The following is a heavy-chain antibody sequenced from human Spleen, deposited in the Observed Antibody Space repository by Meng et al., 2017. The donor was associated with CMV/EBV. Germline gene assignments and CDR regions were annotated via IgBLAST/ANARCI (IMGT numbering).Heavy chain of an antibody. CDR1: GGSISSYD. V-gene: IGHV4-59*06. CDR3: ARGGLVVGPAALNYFDS. J-gene: IGHJ4*02. CDR2: IYYNGDI. D-gene: IGHD2-2*01. Sequence: SETLSLTCTVSGGSISSYDWSWIRQPPGKGLEWIGYIYYNGDIYSHPSLKSRVTISVDTSKNQFSLNLRSVTAADAAVYYCARGGLVVGPAALNYFDSWGQGMLVTVSS.